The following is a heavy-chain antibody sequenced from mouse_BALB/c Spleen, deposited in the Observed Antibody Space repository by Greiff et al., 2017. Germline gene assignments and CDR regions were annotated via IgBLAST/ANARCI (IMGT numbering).Heavy chain of an antibody. CDR3: ATPYYGSSYYAMDY. CDR1: GFNIKDTY. V-gene: IGHV14-3*02. D-gene: IGHD1-1*01. Sequence: VQLQQSGAELVKPGASVKLSCTASGFNIKDTYMHWVKQRPEQGLEWIGRIDPAYGNTKYDPKFQGKATITADTSSNTAYLQLSSLTSEDTAVYYCATPYYGSSYYAMDYWGQGTSVTVSS. J-gene: IGHJ4*01. CDR2: IDPAYGNT.